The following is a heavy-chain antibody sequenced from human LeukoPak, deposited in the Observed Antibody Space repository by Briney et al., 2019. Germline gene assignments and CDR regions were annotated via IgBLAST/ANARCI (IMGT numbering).Heavy chain of an antibody. CDR2: ISGSGDST. V-gene: IGHV3-23*01. J-gene: IGHJ4*02. D-gene: IGHD3-3*01. CDR3: AKGDDLTFDY. CDR1: GFTFSSYA. Sequence: GGSLRLSCAASGFTFSSYAMNWVRQAPGKGLEWVSAISGSGDSTYYADSVKGRFTISRDNSKNTLYLQMNSLRVEDTAVYYCAKGDDLTFDYWGQGTLVTVSS.